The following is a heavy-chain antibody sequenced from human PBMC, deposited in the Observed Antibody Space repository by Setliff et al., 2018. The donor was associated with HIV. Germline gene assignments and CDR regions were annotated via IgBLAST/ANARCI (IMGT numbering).Heavy chain of an antibody. CDR3: ARAGTMKPLGY. CDR2: ISAYNGNT. D-gene: IGHD3-22*01. J-gene: IGHJ4*02. Sequence: ASVKVSCKASGYTFRRFGITWVRQAPGQGLEWMGWISAYNGNTNYAQKLQGRVTMTTDTSTSTAYMELRSLRSDDTAVYYCARAGTMKPLGYWGQGTLVTVSS. CDR1: GYTFRRFG. V-gene: IGHV1-18*04.